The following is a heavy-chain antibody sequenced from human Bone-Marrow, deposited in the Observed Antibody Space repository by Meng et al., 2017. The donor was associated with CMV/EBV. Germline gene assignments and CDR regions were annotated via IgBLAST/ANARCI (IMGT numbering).Heavy chain of an antibody. CDR2: INPNSGGT. V-gene: IGHV1-2*02. D-gene: IGHD1-26*01. CDR1: GYTFTGYY. CDR3: ARGGDGSYWGERY. J-gene: IGHJ4*02. Sequence: ASVKVSCKASGYTFTGYYMHWVRQAPGQGLEWMGWINPNSGGTKYAQKFQGRVTMTRDTSISTAYMEVSRLRSDDTAVYYCARGGDGSYWGERYWGQGTLVTVSS.